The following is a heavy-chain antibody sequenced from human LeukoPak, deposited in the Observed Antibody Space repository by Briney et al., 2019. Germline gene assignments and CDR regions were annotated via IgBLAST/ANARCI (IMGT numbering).Heavy chain of an antibody. CDR1: GGSISSSSYY. D-gene: IGHD3-3*01. V-gene: IGHV4-39*01. CDR2: IYYTRST. CDR3: ARIAYDALDSYYYGMYV. Sequence: SETLSLTCIVSGGSISSSSYYWGWIRQPPGRGLEWIGSIYYTRSTYYNPSLKSRVTISVDTSKNQFSLKLTSVTAAYTAVYYCARIAYDALDSYYYGMYVWGQGTTVTVSS. J-gene: IGHJ6*02.